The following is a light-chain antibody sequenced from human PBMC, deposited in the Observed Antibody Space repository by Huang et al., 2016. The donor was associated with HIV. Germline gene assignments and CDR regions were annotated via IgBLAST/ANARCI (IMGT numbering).Light chain of an antibody. J-gene: IGKJ1*01. Sequence: DIQMTQSPSALPASVGDRVTITCRASQSISTWFAWYQQKPGKAPKLLISKASTLESGVPSRFSGSGSGTEFTLSISSLQPDDFATYYCQQYNTYWTFGQGTKVEIK. CDR2: KAS. CDR1: QSISTW. CDR3: QQYNTYWT. V-gene: IGKV1-5*03.